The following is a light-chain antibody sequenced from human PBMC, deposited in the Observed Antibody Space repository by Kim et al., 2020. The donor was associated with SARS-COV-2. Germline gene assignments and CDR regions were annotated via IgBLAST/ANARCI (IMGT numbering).Light chain of an antibody. CDR2: KVS. CDR1: QSLVYSDGNTY. Sequence: DVVMTQSPLSLPVTLGQPDSISCRSSQSLVYSDGNTYLNWFQQRPGQSPRRIIYKVSNRDSGVPDRFSGSGSGTDFTLKISRVEAEDVGVYYCMQGIHPITFGQGTRLEIK. V-gene: IGKV2-30*01. CDR3: MQGIHPIT. J-gene: IGKJ5*01.